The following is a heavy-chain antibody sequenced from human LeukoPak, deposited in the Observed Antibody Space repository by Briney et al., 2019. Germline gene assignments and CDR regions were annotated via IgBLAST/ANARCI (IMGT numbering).Heavy chain of an antibody. J-gene: IGHJ6*02. CDR2: IYYSGST. Sequence: SETLSLTCTVSGGSISTYYCNWIRQAPGKGLEWIGYIYYSGSTNYNPSLKSRVTMSVDTSRNQFSLKLSSVTAADTAVYYCARAQVDYNNGPGSQGYYYNAMDVWGQGTTVTVSS. D-gene: IGHD4-11*01. CDR1: GGSISTYY. CDR3: ARAQVDYNNGPGSQGYYYNAMDV. V-gene: IGHV4-59*01.